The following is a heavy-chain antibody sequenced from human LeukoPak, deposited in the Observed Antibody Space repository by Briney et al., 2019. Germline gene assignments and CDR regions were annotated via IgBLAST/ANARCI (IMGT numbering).Heavy chain of an antibody. CDR2: IYSGGST. V-gene: IGHV3-66*01. D-gene: IGHD3-22*01. CDR3: ARVRYYDSSAPRTP. CDR1: GFTVSSDY. J-gene: IGHJ5*02. Sequence: GGSLRLSCAASGFTVSSDYMSWVRQAPGKGLEWGSVIYSGGSTYYADSVKGRFTISRDNSKNTLYLQMNSLRAEDTAVYYCARVRYYDSSAPRTPWGQGTLVTVSS.